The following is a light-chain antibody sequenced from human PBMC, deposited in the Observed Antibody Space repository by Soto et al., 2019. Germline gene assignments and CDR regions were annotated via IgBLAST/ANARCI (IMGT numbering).Light chain of an antibody. CDR3: QQYNNWPPLT. J-gene: IGKJ1*01. CDR2: GAS. CDR1: QSVSSN. V-gene: IGKV3-15*01. Sequence: EIVMTQSPATLSVSPGERATLSCRASQSVSSNFAWYQQNPGQAPRLLIYGASTRATGIPARFSGSGSGTEFTLTISSLQSEDLAVYYCQQYNNWPPLTFGQGTKVEIK.